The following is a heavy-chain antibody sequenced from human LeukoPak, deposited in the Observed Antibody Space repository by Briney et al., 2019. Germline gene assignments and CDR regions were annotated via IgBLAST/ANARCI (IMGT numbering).Heavy chain of an antibody. V-gene: IGHV1-46*01. J-gene: IGHJ4*02. CDR2: INPSGGST. D-gene: IGHD3-10*01. CDR3: ARVDGSGSPLGPYYFDY. Sequence: ASVRVSCKASGYTFTSYYMHWVRQAPGQGLEWMGIINPSGGSTSYAQKFQGRVTITTDESTSTAYMELSSLRSEDTAVYYCARVDGSGSPLGPYYFDYWGQGTLVTVSS. CDR1: GYTFTSYY.